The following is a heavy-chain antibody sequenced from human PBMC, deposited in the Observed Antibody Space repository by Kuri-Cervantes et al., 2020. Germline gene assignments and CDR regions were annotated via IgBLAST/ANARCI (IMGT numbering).Heavy chain of an antibody. V-gene: IGHV4-59*01. D-gene: IGHD6-13*01. Sequence: GSLRLSCTVPGGSISSYYWSWIRQPPGKGLEWIGYIYYSGSTNYNPSLKSRVTISVDTSKNQFSLKLSSVTAADTAVYYCARGVTTGYSSSWYQAHYYYYMDVWGKGTTVTVSS. J-gene: IGHJ6*03. CDR3: ARGVTTGYSSSWYQAHYYYYMDV. CDR1: GGSISSYY. CDR2: IYYSGST.